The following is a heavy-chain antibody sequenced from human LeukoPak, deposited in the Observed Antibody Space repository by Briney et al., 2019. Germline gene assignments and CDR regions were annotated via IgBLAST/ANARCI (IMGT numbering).Heavy chain of an antibody. D-gene: IGHD3-22*01. CDR2: IGGSGGDT. V-gene: IGHV3-11*05. J-gene: IGHJ4*02. CDR3: AKDLGYYDRSADY. Sequence: GGSLRLSCAASGFTFSDYYMSWIRQAPGMGLEFLSYIGGSGGDTNYADSVKGRFTISRDNSKNTLYLQMNSLRAEDTAVYYCAKDLGYYDRSADYWGQGTLVTVSS. CDR1: GFTFSDYY.